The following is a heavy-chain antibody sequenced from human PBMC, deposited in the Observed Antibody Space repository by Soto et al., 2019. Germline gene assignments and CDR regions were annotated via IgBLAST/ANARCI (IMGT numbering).Heavy chain of an antibody. Sequence: QVQLQESGPGLVKPSGTLSLTCAVSGGSISSTNWWSWVRQPPGKGLEWIGEIYYSGSTNYNPSLTSRVTFSVDKSKNQFSLKLSSVTVADTAVYYCARDSSGSFDYWGQGTLVTVSS. D-gene: IGHD3-22*01. J-gene: IGHJ4*02. CDR2: IYYSGST. CDR1: GGSISSTNW. CDR3: ARDSSGSFDY. V-gene: IGHV4-4*02.